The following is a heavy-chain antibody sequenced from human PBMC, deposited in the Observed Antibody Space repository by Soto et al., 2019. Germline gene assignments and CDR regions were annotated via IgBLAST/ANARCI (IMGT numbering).Heavy chain of an antibody. D-gene: IGHD2-15*01. CDR3: ARSHSVLGAFDV. CDR1: GASISSGDYY. J-gene: IGHJ3*01. Sequence: QVQLQESGPGLVKPSETLSLTCTVSGASISSGDYYWSWIRQSPGKGLQWNGYIFHSGETYYTPSLESRFSITIDASKNQFSLNLNSVTAPDTAVYFCARSHSVLGAFDVGGPWSVVTVSS. V-gene: IGHV4-30-4*08. CDR2: IFHSGET.